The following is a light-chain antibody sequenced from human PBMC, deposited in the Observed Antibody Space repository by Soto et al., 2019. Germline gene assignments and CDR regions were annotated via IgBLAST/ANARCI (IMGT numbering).Light chain of an antibody. CDR2: GAS. CDR1: QSVSSN. V-gene: IGKV3-15*01. J-gene: IGKJ1*01. Sequence: EIVVTQSPATLSVSPGESATLSSRASQSVSSNLAWYQQKPGQAPRLLIYGASTRATGIPARFSGSGSGTEFTLTISSLQSEDFAVYYCQQYNKWPRTFGQGTKVDIK. CDR3: QQYNKWPRT.